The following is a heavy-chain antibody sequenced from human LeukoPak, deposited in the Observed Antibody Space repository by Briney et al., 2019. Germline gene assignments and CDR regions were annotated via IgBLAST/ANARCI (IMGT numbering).Heavy chain of an antibody. Sequence: GGSLRLSCAASGFTFSSYGMHWVRQAPGKGLEWVAVISYDGGNKYYADSVKGRFTISRDNSKNTLYLQMNSLRAEDTAVYYCAKDGTTTVPYFDYWGQGTLVTVSS. CDR1: GFTFSSYG. D-gene: IGHD4-17*01. J-gene: IGHJ4*02. CDR2: ISYDGGNK. CDR3: AKDGTTTVPYFDY. V-gene: IGHV3-30*18.